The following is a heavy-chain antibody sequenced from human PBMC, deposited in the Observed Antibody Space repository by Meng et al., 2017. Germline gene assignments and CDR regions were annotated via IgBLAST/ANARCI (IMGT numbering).Heavy chain of an antibody. V-gene: IGHV4-34*01. Sequence: GSLRLSCAVYGGSFSGYYWSWIRQPPGKGLEWIGEINHSGSTNYNPSLKSRVTISVDTSKNQFSLKLSSVTAADTAVYYCAQLEPFDYWGQGTLVTVSS. CDR2: INHSGST. D-gene: IGHD2-2*01. J-gene: IGHJ4*02. CDR1: GGSFSGYY. CDR3: AQLEPFDY.